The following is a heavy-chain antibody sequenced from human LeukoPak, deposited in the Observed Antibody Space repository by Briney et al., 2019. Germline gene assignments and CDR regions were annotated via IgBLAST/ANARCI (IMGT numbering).Heavy chain of an antibody. D-gene: IGHD1-14*01. CDR3: ANSRPDRYLDS. V-gene: IGHV3-9*01. CDR2: INWNSVYI. Sequence: GGSLRLSCAASGFTFGDYAMHWVRQAPGKGLEWVSGINWNSVYIDYADSVQGRFTISRDNAKKSVYLQMNSLTPDDTAFYYCANSRPDRYLDSWGQGTLVTVST. CDR1: GFTFGDYA. J-gene: IGHJ4*02.